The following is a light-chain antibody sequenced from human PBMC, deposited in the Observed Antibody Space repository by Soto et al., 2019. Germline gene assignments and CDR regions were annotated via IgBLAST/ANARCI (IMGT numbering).Light chain of an antibody. V-gene: IGKV3-20*01. CDR1: QTVSSSL. Sequence: EIVLTQSPGTLSLSPGEGATLSCRASQTVSSSLLAWYQQQGGQAHRLLIYGASSRATGIPDRVSGRGSGTDLTLTISSVEPEDFAVYYCQQHGGSPLTFGQGTKVEI. CDR2: GAS. J-gene: IGKJ1*01. CDR3: QQHGGSPLT.